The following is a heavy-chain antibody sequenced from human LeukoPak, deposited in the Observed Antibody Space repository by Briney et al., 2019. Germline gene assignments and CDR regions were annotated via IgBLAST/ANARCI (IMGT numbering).Heavy chain of an antibody. CDR2: IYTSGST. CDR1: GGSISSYY. V-gene: IGHV4-4*09. CDR3: ARQQLPEGWFDP. J-gene: IGHJ5*02. Sequence: SETLSLTCTVSGGSISSYYWSWIWQPPGKGLEWIGYIYTSGSTNYNPSLKSRVTISVDTSKNQFSLKLSSVTAADTAVYYCARQQLPEGWFDPWGQGTLVTVSS. D-gene: IGHD2-2*01.